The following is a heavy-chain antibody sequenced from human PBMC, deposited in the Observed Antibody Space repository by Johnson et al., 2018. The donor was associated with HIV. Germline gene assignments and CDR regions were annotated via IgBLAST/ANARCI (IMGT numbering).Heavy chain of an antibody. CDR1: GFTFSNYG. Sequence: QMQLVESGGGVVQPGGSLTLSCAASGFTFSNYGMHWVRQAPGKGLEWVAFIQSDGKIKFYADSVKGRFTISRDNSKNSFYIQMHSLRAEDTAVYYCARWGRWELGDAFDIWGQGTMVTVSS. V-gene: IGHV3-30*02. CDR3: ARWGRWELGDAFDI. D-gene: IGHD1-26*01. J-gene: IGHJ3*02. CDR2: IQSDGKIK.